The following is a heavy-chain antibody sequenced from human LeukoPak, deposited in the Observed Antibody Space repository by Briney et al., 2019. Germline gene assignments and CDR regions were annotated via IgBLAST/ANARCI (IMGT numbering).Heavy chain of an antibody. CDR2: INPDSGGT. Sequence: VASVKVSCKASAYTLTGYYMHWVRQAPGQGLEWMGWINPDSGGTNYAQKFQGRVTMTRDTSISTAYMEVSRLRSDDTAVYYCAREGSGWYGNFDYWGQGTLVTVSS. CDR1: AYTLTGYY. CDR3: AREGSGWYGNFDY. D-gene: IGHD6-19*01. J-gene: IGHJ4*02. V-gene: IGHV1-2*02.